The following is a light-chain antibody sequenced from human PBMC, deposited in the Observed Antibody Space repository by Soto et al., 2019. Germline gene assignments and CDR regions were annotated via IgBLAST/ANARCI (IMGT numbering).Light chain of an antibody. CDR1: SSNIGAGYD. CDR2: GNS. V-gene: IGLV1-40*01. Sequence: QLVLTQPPSVSGAPGQRVTISCTGSSSNIGAGYDVHWYQQLPGTAPKLLIYGNSNRPSGVPDRFSGSKSGTSASLAITGLQAEDEADYYCQSHDSSLSVVFGGGTQLTVL. CDR3: QSHDSSLSVV. J-gene: IGLJ2*01.